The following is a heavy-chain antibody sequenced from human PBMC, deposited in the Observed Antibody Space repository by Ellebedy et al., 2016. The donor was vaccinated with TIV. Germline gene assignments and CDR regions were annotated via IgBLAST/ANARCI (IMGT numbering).Heavy chain of an antibody. CDR2: IYGGGNT. J-gene: IGHJ6*02. CDR3: ASRAAAGYYYGMDV. V-gene: IGHV3-66*01. D-gene: IGHD6-13*01. CDR1: GFTVSGNF. Sequence: GGSLRLSCAASGFTVSGNFLSWVRQAPGKGLEWVSIIYGGGNTYYPDSVKGRFIISRDSSKNTVYLQMNSLRVEDTAVYYCASRAAAGYYYGMDVWGQGIAVIVSS.